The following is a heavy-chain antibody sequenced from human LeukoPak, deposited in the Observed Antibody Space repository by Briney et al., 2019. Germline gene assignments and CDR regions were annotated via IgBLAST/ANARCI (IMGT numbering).Heavy chain of an antibody. V-gene: IGHV3-48*03. D-gene: IGHD6-19*01. CDR1: GFTFSSYE. CDR2: ISTTGSSI. J-gene: IGHJ4*02. CDR3: ARVQRGIAVALDY. Sequence: GGSLRLSCAASGFTFSSYEMNWVRQAPGKGLEWVSYISTTGSSIYYAESVKGRFTISRDNVKNLLYLQMNSLRAEDTAVYYCARVQRGIAVALDYWGQGTLATVSS.